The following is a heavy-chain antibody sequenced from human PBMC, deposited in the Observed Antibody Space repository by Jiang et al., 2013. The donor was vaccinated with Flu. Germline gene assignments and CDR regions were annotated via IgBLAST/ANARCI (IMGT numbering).Heavy chain of an antibody. D-gene: IGHD6-19*01. Sequence: VQLVESGGGVVQPGRSLRLSCAASGFTFSSYGMHWVRQAPGKGLEWVAVISYDGRNKYYADSVKGRFTISRDNSKNTLYLQMNSLRAQDTAVYYCAKDAKSPAVADFPYYYGIDVWGQGTTVTVSS. V-gene: IGHV3-30*18. CDR2: ISYDGRNK. CDR3: AKDAKSPAVADFPYYYGIDV. CDR1: GFTFSSYG. J-gene: IGHJ6*02.